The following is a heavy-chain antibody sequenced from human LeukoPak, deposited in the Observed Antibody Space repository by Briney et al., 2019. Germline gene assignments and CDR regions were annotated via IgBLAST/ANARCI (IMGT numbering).Heavy chain of an antibody. CDR3: AKATGHYGGYYFDY. CDR1: GFTFDDYA. CDR2: ISWNSGSI. D-gene: IGHD4-23*01. J-gene: IGHJ4*02. V-gene: IGHV3-9*01. Sequence: GGSLRLSCAASGFTFDDYAMHWVRQAPGKGPEWVSGISWNSGSIGYADSVKGRFTISRDNAKNSLYLQMNSLRAEDTALYYCAKATGHYGGYYFDYWGQGTLVTVSS.